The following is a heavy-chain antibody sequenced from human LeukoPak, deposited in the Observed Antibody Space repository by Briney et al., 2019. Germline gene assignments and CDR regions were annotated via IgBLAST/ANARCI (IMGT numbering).Heavy chain of an antibody. CDR3: VRDRYDLLTGYNDAFDI. V-gene: IGHV3-7*01. CDR1: GFTFSSYW. Sequence: GGSLRLSCAASGFTFSSYWMSWVRQAPGKGLEWVANIKQDGSEKYYVDSVEGRFTISRDNAKNSLYLQMNSLRAEDTAVYYCVRDRYDLLTGYNDAFDIWGQGTMVTVSS. D-gene: IGHD3-9*01. J-gene: IGHJ3*02. CDR2: IKQDGSEK.